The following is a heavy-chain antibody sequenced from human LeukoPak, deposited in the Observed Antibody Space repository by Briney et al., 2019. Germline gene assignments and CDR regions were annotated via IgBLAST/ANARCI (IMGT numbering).Heavy chain of an antibody. V-gene: IGHV1-18*01. CDR2: ISAYNGHT. D-gene: IGHD4-23*01. Sequence: ASVKVSCKASGYSFVGYGICWVRQAPGRGLEWLGWISAYNGHTNYGQILQGRVTMTRDTSTNTTYLELRSLRSDDTAVYYCARDSLAGGNAFPDYWGQGTLATVSP. J-gene: IGHJ4*02. CDR1: GYSFVGYG. CDR3: ARDSLAGGNAFPDY.